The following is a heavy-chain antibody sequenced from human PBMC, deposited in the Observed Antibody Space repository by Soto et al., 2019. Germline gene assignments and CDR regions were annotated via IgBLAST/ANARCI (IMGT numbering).Heavy chain of an antibody. J-gene: IGHJ5*02. V-gene: IGHV3-11*01. Sequence: LVESGGALVKPGGSLRLSCAASGFIFRDWFMSWIRQAPGKGLEWISYISKDSGRATRYADSVKGRFTISRDNAKNLLFLKIKNLPGEDTPGYYCPKKNCATPDPWGQGTLVTVSS. CDR1: GFIFRDWF. D-gene: IGHD1-1*01. CDR2: ISKDSGRAT. CDR3: PKKNCATPDP.